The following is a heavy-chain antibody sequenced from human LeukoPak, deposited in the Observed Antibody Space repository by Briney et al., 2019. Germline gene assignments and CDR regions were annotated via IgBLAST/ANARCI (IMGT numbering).Heavy chain of an antibody. Sequence: KPSETLSLTCGASGGSFSDYYWSWIRQPPGKGLEWIGEIIHSGATSSNPSLKSRVTISMDPSKNQFSPKLSSVTAADTAVYYCARGRFSVYYFDYWGQGSLVTVSS. CDR2: IIHSGAT. CDR1: GGSFSDYY. CDR3: ARGRFSVYYFDY. V-gene: IGHV4-34*01. D-gene: IGHD3-3*02. J-gene: IGHJ4*02.